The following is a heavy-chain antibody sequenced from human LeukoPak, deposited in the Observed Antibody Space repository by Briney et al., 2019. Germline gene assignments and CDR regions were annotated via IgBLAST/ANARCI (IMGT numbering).Heavy chain of an antibody. CDR2: INHSGST. J-gene: IGHJ3*02. CDR1: GGSFSGYY. V-gene: IGHV4-34*01. D-gene: IGHD3-3*01. Sequence: SETLSLTCAVYGGSFSGYYWSWIRQPPGKGLEWIGEINHSGSTNYNPSLKSRVTISVDTSKNQFSLKLSSVTAADTAVYYCARMRLEWLLLGSAGAFDIWGQGTMVTVSS. CDR3: ARMRLEWLLLGSAGAFDI.